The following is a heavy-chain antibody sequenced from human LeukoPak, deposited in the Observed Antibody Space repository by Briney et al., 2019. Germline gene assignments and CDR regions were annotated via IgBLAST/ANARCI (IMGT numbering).Heavy chain of an antibody. Sequence: SETLSLTCGVSGYSISSGYYWGWIRQPPRKGLEWIGSIYHSGRTYYNPSLKSRVTISVDTSKNQFSLKLTSVTAADTAVYYCATEVGQWLVRTWGQGTLVTVSS. V-gene: IGHV4-38-2*01. D-gene: IGHD6-19*01. J-gene: IGHJ5*02. CDR2: IYHSGRT. CDR1: GYSISSGYY. CDR3: ATEVGQWLVRT.